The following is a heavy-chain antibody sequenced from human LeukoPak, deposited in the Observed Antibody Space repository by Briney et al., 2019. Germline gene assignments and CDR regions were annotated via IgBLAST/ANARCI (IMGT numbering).Heavy chain of an antibody. Sequence: GGSLTLSCAVSGLTFSSYWKQWLRQAPGKGLVWVSRINGDGSDTSYADSVKGRFSISRDNAKNTLYLQMNSLRAEDTCVYYCVKNSAVVVELVDYWGQGTLVTVSS. V-gene: IGHV3-74*01. J-gene: IGHJ4*02. CDR3: VKNSAVVVELVDY. CDR2: INGDGSDT. D-gene: IGHD2-2*01. CDR1: GLTFSSYW.